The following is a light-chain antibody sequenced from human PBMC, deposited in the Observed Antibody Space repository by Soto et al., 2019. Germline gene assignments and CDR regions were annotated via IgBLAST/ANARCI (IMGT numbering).Light chain of an antibody. CDR3: QQYNSYSWT. V-gene: IGKV1-5*01. CDR2: DAS. CDR1: QSLSSW. J-gene: IGKJ1*01. Sequence: DIQMTQSPSTLSASVGDRVTITCRASQSLSSWLAWYQQKSGKAPKVLIYDASRLESGVPSRFSGSGSGTEFTLTISSLQPDDFATYYCQQYNSYSWTFGQGTKVEIK.